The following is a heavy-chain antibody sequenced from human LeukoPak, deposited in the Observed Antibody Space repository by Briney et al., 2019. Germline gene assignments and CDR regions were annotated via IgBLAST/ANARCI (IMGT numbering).Heavy chain of an antibody. CDR3: ARDSRLVGTDFDY. D-gene: IGHD1-26*01. J-gene: IGHJ4*02. V-gene: IGHV3-21*01. CDR1: GFTFSSYS. Sequence: GSLRLSCAASGFTFSSYSMNWVRQAPGKGLEWVSSLSSSSSYMYYADSVKGRFTISRDNAKNSLYLQMNSLRAEDTAVYYCARDSRLVGTDFDYWGQGTLVTVSS. CDR2: LSSSSSYM.